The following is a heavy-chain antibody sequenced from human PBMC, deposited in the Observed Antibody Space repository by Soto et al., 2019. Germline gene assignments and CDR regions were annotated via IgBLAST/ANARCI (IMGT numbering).Heavy chain of an antibody. CDR2: IDPSDSYT. D-gene: IGHD6-19*01. J-gene: IGHJ3*02. V-gene: IGHV5-10-1*01. CDR1: GYSFAGYW. CDR3: ARHSRIAVAGTDAFDI. Sequence: PGESLKISCKGSGYSFAGYWVSWVRQMPGKGLEWMGRIDPSDSYTNYSPSFQGHVTISADKSISTAYLQWSSLKASDTAMYYCARHSRIAVAGTDAFDIWGQGTMVT.